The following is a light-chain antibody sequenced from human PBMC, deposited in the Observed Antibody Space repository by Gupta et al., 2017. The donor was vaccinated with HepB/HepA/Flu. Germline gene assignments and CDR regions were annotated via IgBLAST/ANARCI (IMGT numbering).Light chain of an antibody. J-gene: IGLJ3*02. Sequence: QSALPQPRPVPGTPGQSVTISCTGTSSDVGGSKYVSCYQPHPGKAPKLMFYDVSERPSGFPSRFSASKSGNTASLTISGLQAEDGAEYHGDAYAYTNTFVFGGGTKLTVL. CDR3: DAYAYTNTFV. V-gene: IGLV2-11*01. CDR2: DVS. CDR1: SSDVGGSKY.